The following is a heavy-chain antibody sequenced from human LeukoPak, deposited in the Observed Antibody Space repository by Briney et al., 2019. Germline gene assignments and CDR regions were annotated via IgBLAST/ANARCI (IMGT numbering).Heavy chain of an antibody. D-gene: IGHD1-7*01. Sequence: GGSLRLSCVASGFTFNIYGMSWVHQAPGKGLEWVSSVGGGDDIHYADSVKGRFTGSRDNAKNTVYLQMNSLRVDDTAIYFCAQDATPGNSIWDHFKSWGQGTLVTVSS. CDR1: GFTFNIYG. V-gene: IGHV3-23*01. CDR3: AQDATPGNSIWDHFKS. J-gene: IGHJ4*02. CDR2: VGGGDDI.